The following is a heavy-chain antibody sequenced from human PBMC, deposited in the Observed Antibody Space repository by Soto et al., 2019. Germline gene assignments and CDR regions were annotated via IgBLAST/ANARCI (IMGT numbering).Heavy chain of an antibody. Sequence: PGGSLRLSCAASGFTFSSYWMHWVRQAPGKGLVWVSRINSDGSSTSYADSVKGRFTISRDNAKNTLYLQMNSLRAEDTAVYYCAREGSRQYYDFWSGYYDAFDIWGQGTMVTVSS. D-gene: IGHD3-3*01. CDR3: AREGSRQYYDFWSGYYDAFDI. CDR1: GFTFSSYW. CDR2: INSDGSST. J-gene: IGHJ3*02. V-gene: IGHV3-74*01.